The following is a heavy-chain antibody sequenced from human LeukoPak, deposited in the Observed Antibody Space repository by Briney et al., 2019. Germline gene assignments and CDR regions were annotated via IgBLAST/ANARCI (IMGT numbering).Heavy chain of an antibody. CDR3: AELGITMIGGV. D-gene: IGHD3-10*02. J-gene: IGHJ6*04. CDR1: GFTFSSYE. CDR2: ISSSGSTI. V-gene: IGHV3-48*03. Sequence: GGSLRLSCAASGFTFSSYEMNWVCQAPGKGLEWVSYISSSGSTIYYADSVKGRFTISRDNAKNSLYLQMNSLRAEDTAVYYCAELGITMIGGVWGKGTTVTVSS.